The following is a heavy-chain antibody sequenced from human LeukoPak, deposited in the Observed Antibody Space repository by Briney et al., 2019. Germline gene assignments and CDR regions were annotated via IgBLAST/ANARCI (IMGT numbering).Heavy chain of an antibody. Sequence: KSSQTLSLTCTISGDSVSSDSAAWNWIRQSPSRCLEWLGRTYYRSKWYNDYAVSVKSRITINPDTSKNQFSLQLNSVTPKDTAVYFCARGRKWGESGFDYWGQGALVTVSS. CDR2: TYYRSKWYN. J-gene: IGHJ4*02. CDR3: ARGRKWGESGFDY. CDR1: GDSVSSDSAA. V-gene: IGHV6-1*01. D-gene: IGHD2-8*01.